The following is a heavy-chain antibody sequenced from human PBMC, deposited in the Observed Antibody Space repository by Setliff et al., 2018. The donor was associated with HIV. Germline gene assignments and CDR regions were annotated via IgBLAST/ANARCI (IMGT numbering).Heavy chain of an antibody. V-gene: IGHV4-4*07. Sequence: ETLSLTCTVSGGSISSYYWSWIRQPAGKGLEWIGRIYTSGSTNYNPSLKSRVTMSVDTSKNQLSLKLSSVTAADTAVYYCARLRGDDYVWGSYRYFDYWGQGTLVTVSS. CDR2: IYTSGST. CDR1: GGSISSYY. D-gene: IGHD3-16*02. J-gene: IGHJ4*02. CDR3: ARLRGDDYVWGSYRYFDY.